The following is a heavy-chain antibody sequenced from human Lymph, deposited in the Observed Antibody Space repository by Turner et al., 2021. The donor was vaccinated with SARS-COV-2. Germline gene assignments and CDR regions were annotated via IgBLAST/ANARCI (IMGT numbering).Heavy chain of an antibody. CDR3: ARQTVINWVDP. V-gene: IGHV4-59*01. CDR1: GGSMNNNY. CDR2: IFYRGST. J-gene: IGHJ5*02. Sequence: QVQLQESGPRLVKPLETLSLTCTVSGGSMNNNYWSWIRQPPGKRLEWIGFIFYRGSTNYNPSLKSRVTISVDTSENQFSLKLTSVTAADTAIYYCARQTVINWVDPWGQGTLVTVSS. D-gene: IGHD2-21*01.